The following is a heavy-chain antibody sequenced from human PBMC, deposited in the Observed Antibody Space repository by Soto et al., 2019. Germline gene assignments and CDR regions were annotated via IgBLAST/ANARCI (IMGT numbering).Heavy chain of an antibody. CDR1: GYTFSTYY. CDR3: ARVIPSLYSYGLHYFDY. J-gene: IGHJ4*02. Sequence: ASVKVSCKASGYTFSTYYMHWVRQAPGQGYEWMGIINPSGGSTTYAQKFQGRVTMTRDTSTSTVYMELSSLRSEDTAVYYCARVIPSLYSYGLHYFDYWGQGTLVTVSS. CDR2: INPSGGST. V-gene: IGHV1-46*01. D-gene: IGHD5-18*01.